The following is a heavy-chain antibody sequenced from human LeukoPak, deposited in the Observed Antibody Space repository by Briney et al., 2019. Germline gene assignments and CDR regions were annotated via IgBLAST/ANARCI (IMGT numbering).Heavy chain of an antibody. Sequence: GGSLRLSCAASGFTVSNNYLTWVRQAPGKGLEWVSLIYSDGSTYYADSAKGRFTISRDNSKNTLYLQMNSLRAEDTAIYYCAKSQGDMGDYWGQGTLVTVS. CDR3: AKSQGDMGDY. CDR1: GFTVSNNY. V-gene: IGHV3-53*01. D-gene: IGHD3-9*01. J-gene: IGHJ4*02. CDR2: IYSDGST.